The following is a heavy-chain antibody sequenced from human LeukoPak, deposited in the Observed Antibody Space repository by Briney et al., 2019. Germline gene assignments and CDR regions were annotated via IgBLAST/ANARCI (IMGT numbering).Heavy chain of an antibody. CDR3: ARDVGYRSWFDP. J-gene: IGHJ5*02. CDR2: IKKDGSET. CDR1: GFTFSTSW. V-gene: IGHV3-7*01. Sequence: GGSLRLSCAASGFTFSTSWMSWVRQVPGKGLEWVANIKKDGSETYYVDSVKGRFTISRDNAKNSLYLQMNSLRAEDTSVYYCARDVGYRSWFDPWGQGTLVIVSS. D-gene: IGHD5-18*01.